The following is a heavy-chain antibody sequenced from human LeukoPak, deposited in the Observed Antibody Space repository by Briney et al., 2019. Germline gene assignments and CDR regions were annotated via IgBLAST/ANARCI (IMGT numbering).Heavy chain of an antibody. J-gene: IGHJ4*02. V-gene: IGHV3-11*04. D-gene: IGHD1-7*01. CDR3: ARMNYVSSGWGAPFDY. Sequence: PGGSLRLSCAASGFTFSDYYMTWIRQPPGKGLEWVSYISSSSTSAYYADSVKGRFTISRDNAENSLFLQMNSLRAEDTAVYYCARMNYVSSGWGAPFDYWGQGTLVTVSS. CDR1: GFTFSDYY. CDR2: ISSSSTSA.